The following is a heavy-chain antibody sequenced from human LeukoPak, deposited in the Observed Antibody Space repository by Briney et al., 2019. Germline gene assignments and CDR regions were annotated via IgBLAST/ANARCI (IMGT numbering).Heavy chain of an antibody. Sequence: PGGSLRLSCAGSGFIFNNYWMGWVRQAPGKGLQWVASTIGEGHERHYVDSVKGRFTISRDNAKNSLFLQMDSLRVEDTAVYYCVRDLGGCSGDCHPYWGQGVLVTVSS. CDR2: TIGEGHER. CDR1: GFIFNNYW. J-gene: IGHJ4*02. CDR3: VRDLGGCSGDCHPY. D-gene: IGHD2-21*01. V-gene: IGHV3-7*01.